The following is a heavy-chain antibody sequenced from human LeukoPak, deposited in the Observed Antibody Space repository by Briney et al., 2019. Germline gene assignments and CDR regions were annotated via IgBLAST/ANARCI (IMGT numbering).Heavy chain of an antibody. J-gene: IGHJ6*03. Sequence: PSETLSLTCTVSGGSISSGSYYWSWIRQPAGKGLEWIGRIYTSGSTNYNPSLKSRVTISLDTSKNQFSLKLSSVTAADTAVYYCARLAAAAGSTYYYYYMDVWGKGTTVTISS. CDR2: IYTSGST. CDR3: ARLAAAAGSTYYYYYMDV. V-gene: IGHV4-61*02. CDR1: GGSISSGSYY. D-gene: IGHD6-13*01.